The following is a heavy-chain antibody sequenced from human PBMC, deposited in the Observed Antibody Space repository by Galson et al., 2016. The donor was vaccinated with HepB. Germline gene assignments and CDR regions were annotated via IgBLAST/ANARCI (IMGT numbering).Heavy chain of an antibody. CDR1: GFNVGDYT. CDR2: ISGSGGST. Sequence: SLRLSCAASGFNVGDYTMTWFRQAPGKGLEWVSGISGSGGSTYYADSVKGRFTISRDNSKNTLYLQINSLRAEDTAVYYCAKVVGRFGSGGYAFDIWGQGTMVTVSS. J-gene: IGHJ3*02. V-gene: IGHV3-23*01. D-gene: IGHD3-10*01. CDR3: AKVVGRFGSGGYAFDI.